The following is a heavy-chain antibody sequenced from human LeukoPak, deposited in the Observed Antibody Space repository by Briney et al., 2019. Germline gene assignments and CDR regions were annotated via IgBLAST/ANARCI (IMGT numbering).Heavy chain of an antibody. J-gene: IGHJ4*02. Sequence: GGSLRLSCAASGFTFSSYAMSWVRQAPGKGLEWVSAISGSGGSTYYADSVKGRFTISRDNSKNTLYLQMNSLSAEDTAVYYCAKDGYSDYDPTYFDYWGQGTLVTVSS. D-gene: IGHD5-12*01. V-gene: IGHV3-23*01. CDR1: GFTFSSYA. CDR3: AKDGYSDYDPTYFDY. CDR2: ISGSGGST.